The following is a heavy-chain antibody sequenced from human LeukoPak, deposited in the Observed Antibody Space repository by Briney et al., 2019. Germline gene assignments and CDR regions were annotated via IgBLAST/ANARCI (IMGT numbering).Heavy chain of an antibody. D-gene: IGHD1-26*01. J-gene: IGHJ4*02. V-gene: IGHV3-48*02. Sequence: GGSLRLSCAASGFTFNTYSFNWVRQAPGKGLEWVAFINDKNTIYYADSVKGRFTISRDNSKDSLYLQMNSLRDEDTAVYYCAGDWWEVAYFDYRGQGTLVTVSS. CDR2: INDKNTI. CDR1: GFTFNTYS. CDR3: AGDWWEVAYFDY.